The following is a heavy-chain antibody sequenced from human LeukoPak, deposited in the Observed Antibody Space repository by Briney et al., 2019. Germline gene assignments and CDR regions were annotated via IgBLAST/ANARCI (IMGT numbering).Heavy chain of an antibody. CDR3: AKDMTTVTTSGSDY. J-gene: IGHJ4*02. D-gene: IGHD4-17*01. Sequence: GRSLRLSCVASGFTFDDYAMHWVRQVPGKGLEWVSGISWNSGSTGYADSVKGRFTISRDNAKNSLYLQMSSLRAEGTALYYCAKDMTTVTTSGSDYWGQGTLVTVSS. CDR1: GFTFDDYA. CDR2: ISWNSGST. V-gene: IGHV3-9*01.